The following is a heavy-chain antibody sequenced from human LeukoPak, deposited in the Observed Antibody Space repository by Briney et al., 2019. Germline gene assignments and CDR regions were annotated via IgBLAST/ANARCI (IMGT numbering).Heavy chain of an antibody. V-gene: IGHV3-30*04. CDR1: GFTFSSYA. D-gene: IGHD2-15*01. CDR2: ISYVGSNK. Sequence: TGGSLRLSCAASGFTFSSYAMHWVRQAPGKGLEWVAVISYVGSNKYYADSVKGRFTISRDNSKNTLYLQMNSLRAEDTAVYYCAREDVGTHCSGGSCYSSPNFDYWGQGTLVTVSS. CDR3: AREDVGTHCSGGSCYSSPNFDY. J-gene: IGHJ4*02.